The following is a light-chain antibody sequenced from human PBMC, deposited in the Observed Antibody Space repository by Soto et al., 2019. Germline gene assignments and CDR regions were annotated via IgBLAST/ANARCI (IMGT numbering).Light chain of an antibody. J-gene: IGLJ2*01. V-gene: IGLV1-47*01. CDR2: RNN. CDR3: AAWDDSLSGVV. Sequence: QPVLTQPPSASGTPGQRVTISCSGSSSNIGSNYVYWYQQLPGTAPKLLIYRNNQRPSGVPDRFSASKSGTSASLAISGLRSEDEADYYCAAWDDSLSGVVFGGGTKLTV. CDR1: SSNIGSNY.